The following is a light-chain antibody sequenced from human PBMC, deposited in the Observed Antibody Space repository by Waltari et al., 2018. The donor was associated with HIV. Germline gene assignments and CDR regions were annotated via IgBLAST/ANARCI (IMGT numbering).Light chain of an antibody. Sequence: SSEVTQVPAVSVALGQTVKITCQGDNLRTYYASWYKQRPGQDPFLVSYGKNKRPSEIPDRFSSSASRNTASLTITGAQAEDEADYYCKTRDRSGNLYVFGTGTTVTVL. CDR2: GKN. CDR3: KTRDRSGNLYV. J-gene: IGLJ1*01. CDR1: NLRTYY. V-gene: IGLV3-19*01.